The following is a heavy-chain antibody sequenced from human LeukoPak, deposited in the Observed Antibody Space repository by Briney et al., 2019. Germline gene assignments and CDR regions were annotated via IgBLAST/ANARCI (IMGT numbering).Heavy chain of an antibody. CDR3: AFGNYDFWSGLNRGYYYMDV. J-gene: IGHJ6*03. V-gene: IGHV3-30*02. D-gene: IGHD3-3*01. Sequence: GGSLRLSCAASGFTFSSHGMHWVRQAPGQGLEWVAFIRYDGSNKSYADSVKGRFTISRDNSKNTLYLQMNSLRAEDTAVYYCAFGNYDFWSGLNRGYYYMDVWGKGTTVTVSS. CDR1: GFTFSSHG. CDR2: IRYDGSNK.